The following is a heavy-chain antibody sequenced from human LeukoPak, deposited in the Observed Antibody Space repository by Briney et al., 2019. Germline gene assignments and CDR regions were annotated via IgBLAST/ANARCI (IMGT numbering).Heavy chain of an antibody. CDR1: EFIFSTYW. D-gene: IGHD2-15*01. Sequence: PGGSLRLSCAASEFIFSTYWMHWVRQAPGKGLVWVSRINSDGSSTSYADSVKGRFTISRDNPENTLYLQMNSLRAEDTAVYYCARGARYCSGGSCSDYWGQGTLVTVSS. V-gene: IGHV3-74*01. J-gene: IGHJ4*02. CDR2: INSDGSST. CDR3: ARGARYCSGGSCSDY.